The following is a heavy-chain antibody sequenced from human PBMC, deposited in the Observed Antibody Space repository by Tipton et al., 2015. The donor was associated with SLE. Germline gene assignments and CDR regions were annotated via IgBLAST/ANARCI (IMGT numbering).Heavy chain of an antibody. Sequence: LRLSCAVYGGSFSGYYWSWIRQPPGKGLEWIGEINHGGSTNYNPSLKSRVTISVDTSKNQFSLKLSSVTAADTAVYYCARRITIFGVVLPDAFDIWGQGTMVTVSS. CDR2: INHGGST. CDR1: GGSFSGYY. V-gene: IGHV4-34*01. CDR3: ARRITIFGVVLPDAFDI. D-gene: IGHD3-3*01. J-gene: IGHJ3*02.